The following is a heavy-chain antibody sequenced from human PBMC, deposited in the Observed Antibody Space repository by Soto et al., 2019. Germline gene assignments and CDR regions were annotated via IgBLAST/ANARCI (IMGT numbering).Heavy chain of an antibody. CDR1: GFTFRDHW. J-gene: IGHJ4*02. D-gene: IGHD6-19*01. CDR2: INSDGSTT. Sequence: EVQLVESGGGLVQPGGSLRLSCAASGFTFRDHWMHWVRQAPGKGLVWVSRINSDGSTTTYADSVKGRFPISRDNAKSTLYLQLTSLSAEDTALYYCARGYSSAPHYWGQGTLVTVSS. CDR3: ARGYSSAPHY. V-gene: IGHV3-74*01.